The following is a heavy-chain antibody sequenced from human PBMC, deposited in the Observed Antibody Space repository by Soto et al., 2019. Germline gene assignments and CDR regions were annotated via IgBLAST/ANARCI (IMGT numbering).Heavy chain of an antibody. CDR1: GFTFSSRW. Sequence: EVQLVESGGGLVQPGGSLRLSCEAAGFTFSSRWMAWVRQGAGKGLEWVGNIKQDENGKDYVDSVKGRFTISKDNANNSLYLPMNSLRAEDTAVYYCATHDGPAAAGLVLDFWGQGTLVTVSS. J-gene: IGHJ4*02. D-gene: IGHD6-13*01. CDR3: ATHDGPAAAGLVLDF. CDR2: IKQDENGK. V-gene: IGHV3-7*02.